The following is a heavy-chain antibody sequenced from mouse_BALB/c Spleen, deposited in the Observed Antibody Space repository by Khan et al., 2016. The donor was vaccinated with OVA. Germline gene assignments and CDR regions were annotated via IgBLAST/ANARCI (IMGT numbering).Heavy chain of an antibody. V-gene: IGHV9-3-1*01. CDR3: ARSMPHYYGSRYFDY. CDR1: GYTFTNNG. D-gene: IGHD1-1*01. CDR2: INTYTGEP. Sequence: QIQLVQSGPEVKKPGETIKISCQASGYTFTNNGVDWVKQAPGKGLKWMGWINTYTGEPTYADDFKGRFAFSLDISVSTAYLQFNNLKNEDSATDFCARSMPHYYGSRYFDYWGLGTSLTVSS. J-gene: IGHJ2*02.